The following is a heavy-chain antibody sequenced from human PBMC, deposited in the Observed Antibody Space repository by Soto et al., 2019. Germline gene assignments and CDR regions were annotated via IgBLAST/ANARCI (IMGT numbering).Heavy chain of an antibody. CDR3: ARHNSQWPNWFDP. D-gene: IGHD1-1*01. V-gene: IGHV1-18*01. CDR1: GYTFTSYG. CDR2: ISGYDGKT. J-gene: IGHJ5*02. Sequence: QVQLVQSGAEVKKPGASVKVSCKASGYTFTSYGISWVRQAPGQGLEWVGWISGYDGKTDYARKFRGRVTMTTDTSTNTAYMDLRSLRSDDTAVYYCARHNSQWPNWFDPWGQGTPVTVSS.